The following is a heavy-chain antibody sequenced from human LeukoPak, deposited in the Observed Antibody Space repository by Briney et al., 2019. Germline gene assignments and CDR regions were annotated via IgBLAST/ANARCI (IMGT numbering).Heavy chain of an antibody. CDR2: IIPILGIA. Sequence: SVKVSCKASGGTFSSYAISWVRQAPGQGLEWMGRIIPILGIANYAQKFQGRVTITADKSTSTAYMELSSLRSDDTAVYYCARGVLRFLEWLPRPFDYWGQGTLVTVSS. V-gene: IGHV1-69*04. D-gene: IGHD3-3*01. CDR3: ARGVLRFLEWLPRPFDY. CDR1: GGTFSSYA. J-gene: IGHJ4*02.